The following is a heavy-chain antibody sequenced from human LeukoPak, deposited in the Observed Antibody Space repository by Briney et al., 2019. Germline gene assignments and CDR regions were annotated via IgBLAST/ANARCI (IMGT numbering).Heavy chain of an antibody. CDR3: ARAATVAGTV. CDR1: GFTFSTYW. J-gene: IGHJ4*02. Sequence: PGGSLRLSCAASGFTFSTYWTHWVRQAPGKGLVWVSRTNPDGSYTSYADSVRGRFTISRDNAKNTLYLQMSSLRAEDTAVYYCARAATVAGTVWGQGTLVTVSS. CDR2: TNPDGSYT. V-gene: IGHV3-74*01. D-gene: IGHD6-13*01.